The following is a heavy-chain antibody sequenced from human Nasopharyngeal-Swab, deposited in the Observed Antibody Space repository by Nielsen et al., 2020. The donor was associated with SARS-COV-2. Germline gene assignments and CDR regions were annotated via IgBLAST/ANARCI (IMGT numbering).Heavy chain of an antibody. CDR1: SGSFSNYN. V-gene: IGHV4-59*01. J-gene: IGHJ5*02. CDR2: ISHNSGT. Sequence: GSLRLSCAVFSGSFSNYNWNWIRQPPGKGLEWIGYISHNSGTSYSPSLKSRVTMFMDTSKNQFSLRLTSVTAADTAVYYCAKEGATGWFDPCGQGTLVTVSS. CDR3: AKEGATGWFDP.